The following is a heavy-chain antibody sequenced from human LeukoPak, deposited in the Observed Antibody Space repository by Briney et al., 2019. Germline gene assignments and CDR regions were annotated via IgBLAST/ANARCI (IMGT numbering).Heavy chain of an antibody. J-gene: IGHJ1*01. D-gene: IGHD1-26*01. CDR3: ARQVGSPGYFQH. CDR1: GFTFSTYA. V-gene: IGHV3-30*04. CDR2: ISSDGKNK. Sequence: PGGSLRLSCAASGFTFSTYAFHWVRQAPGTGLEWVAVISSDGKNKIYADSVKGRFTISRDDAKNSVYLQMNSLIADDTAVYYCARQVGSPGYFQHWGQGTLVTVSS.